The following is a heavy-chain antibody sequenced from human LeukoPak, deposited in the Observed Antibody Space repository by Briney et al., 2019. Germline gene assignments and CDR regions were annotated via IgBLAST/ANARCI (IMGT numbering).Heavy chain of an antibody. Sequence: GGSLRLSCAASGFTVSSNYMSWVRQAPGKGLEWVSVIYSGGNTYYADSVKGRFTISRDNSKNTLYLQMNSLRAEDTAVYYCARGQTQRLDYFDPWGQGTLVTVSS. V-gene: IGHV3-66*01. J-gene: IGHJ5*02. CDR3: ARGQTQRLDYFDP. CDR2: IYSGGNT. D-gene: IGHD1-1*01. CDR1: GFTVSSNY.